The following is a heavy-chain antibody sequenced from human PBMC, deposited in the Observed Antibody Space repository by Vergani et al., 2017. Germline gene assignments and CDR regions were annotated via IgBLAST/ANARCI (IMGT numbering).Heavy chain of an antibody. CDR1: GFTFSTFG. J-gene: IGHJ4*02. D-gene: IGHD2-21*02. CDR2: IGKDVINT. CDR3: AKYLRDSTDGLPDS. Sequence: QVHLVESAGGVVQPGGSLRLSCAASGFTFSTFGMHCIRQAPGKGLEWLAYIGKDVINTRYRDAVKGRFTVSRDNSKDILYLQMDSLRSEDTALYYCAKYLRDSTDGLPDSWGPGTLVIVSS. V-gene: IGHV3-30*02.